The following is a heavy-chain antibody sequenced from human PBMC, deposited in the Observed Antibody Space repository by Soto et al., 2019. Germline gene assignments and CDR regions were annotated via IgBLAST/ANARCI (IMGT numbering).Heavy chain of an antibody. Sequence: PSETLSLTCTVSGGSISSGGYYWILIRQHPGKGLEWIGYIYYSGSTYYNPSLKSRVTISVDTSKNQFSLKLSSVTAADTAVYYCARVHRTLLYFDYWGQGILVTVSS. CDR1: GGSISSGGYY. J-gene: IGHJ4*02. D-gene: IGHD3-10*01. V-gene: IGHV4-31*03. CDR2: IYYSGST. CDR3: ARVHRTLLYFDY.